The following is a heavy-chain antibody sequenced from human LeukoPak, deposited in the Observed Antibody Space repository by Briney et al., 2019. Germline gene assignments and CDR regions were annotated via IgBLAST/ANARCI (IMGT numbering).Heavy chain of an antibody. V-gene: IGHV3-7*03. CDR1: GFTFRNYW. CDR3: ARVTAVAGFDC. J-gene: IGHJ4*02. CDR2: IKQDGRDK. Sequence: GGSLRLSCAVSGFTFRNYWMAWVRQAPGKGLEWVANIKQDGRDKYYVDSVKGRFTISKDNAKNSLYLQMNSPRPEDTAVYYCARVTAVAGFDCWGQGTLVTVSS. D-gene: IGHD6-19*01.